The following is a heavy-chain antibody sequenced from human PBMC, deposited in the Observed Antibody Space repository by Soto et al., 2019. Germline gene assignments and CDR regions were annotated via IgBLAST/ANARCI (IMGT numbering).Heavy chain of an antibody. Sequence: QVQLVQSGAEVKKPGASVEVSCKASGYTFTSYYMHWVRQAPGQGLEWMGIINPSGGSTSYAQKFQGRVTMTRDTSTSTVYMELSSLRSEDTAVYYCARDPRGIRGYSYGFDYWGQGTLVTVSS. V-gene: IGHV1-46*01. CDR1: GYTFTSYY. CDR2: INPSGGST. J-gene: IGHJ4*02. D-gene: IGHD5-18*01. CDR3: ARDPRGIRGYSYGFDY.